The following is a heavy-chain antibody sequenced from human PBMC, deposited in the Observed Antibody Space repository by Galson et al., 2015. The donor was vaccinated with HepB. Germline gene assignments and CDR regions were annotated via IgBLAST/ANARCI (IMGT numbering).Heavy chain of an antibody. D-gene: IGHD5-24*01. CDR3: ARGPGWLLDY. V-gene: IGHV1-46*01. CDR1: GDTFTSYY. J-gene: IGHJ4*02. Sequence: SVKVSCKAPGDTFTSYYIHWVRQAPGQGLEWMGIINYSSGSTSYAQKFQGRVTMTRDTSTSTVYMDLSSLRSDDTAVYYCARGPGWLLDYWGQGTLVTVSS. CDR2: INYSSGST.